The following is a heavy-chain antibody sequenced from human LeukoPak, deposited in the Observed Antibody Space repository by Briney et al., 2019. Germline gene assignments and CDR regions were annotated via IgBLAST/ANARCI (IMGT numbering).Heavy chain of an antibody. CDR2: ISYDGSNK. J-gene: IGHJ4*02. CDR1: GFTFSSYG. Sequence: GRSLRLSCAASGFTFSSYGMHWVRQAPGKGLEWVAVISYDGSNKYYADSVKGRFTISRDNSKNTLYLQMNSLRAEDTAVYYCAKGDDSSGTGDYFDYWGQGTLVTVSS. V-gene: IGHV3-30*18. CDR3: AKGDDSSGTGDYFDY. D-gene: IGHD3-22*01.